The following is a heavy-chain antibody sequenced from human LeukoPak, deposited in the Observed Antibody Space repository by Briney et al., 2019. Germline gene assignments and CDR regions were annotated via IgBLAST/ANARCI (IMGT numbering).Heavy chain of an antibody. D-gene: IGHD3-3*01. Sequence: GASVKVSCKASGYTFTSYYMHWVRQAPGQGLEWMGWISTNNGNTNYAQRFKGRVTMTTDTYTTTAYIEVMSLTSDDTAVYYCARGGLGRGWSDFWSAYLPLDYWGQGTLVTVSS. J-gene: IGHJ4*02. CDR2: ISTNNGNT. CDR3: ARGGLGRGWSDFWSAYLPLDY. CDR1: GYTFTSYY. V-gene: IGHV1-18*04.